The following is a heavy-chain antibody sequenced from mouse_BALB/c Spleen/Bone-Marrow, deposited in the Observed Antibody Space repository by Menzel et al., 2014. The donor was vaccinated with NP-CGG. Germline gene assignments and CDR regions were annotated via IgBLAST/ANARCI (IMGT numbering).Heavy chain of an antibody. V-gene: IGHV1-7*01. Sequence: QVQLQQSGAELAKPGASVKMSCKASGYTFTNYWMHWVKQRPGQGLEWIGYINPSTGYTEYNQKFKDKAILTADKSSSTVYSKLSSLTTDKNEINYCARGGTYYRSSDYWGKGTTLTVSS. J-gene: IGHJ2*01. CDR3: ARGGTYYRSSDY. CDR1: GYTFTNYW. CDR2: INPSTGYT. D-gene: IGHD2-12*01.